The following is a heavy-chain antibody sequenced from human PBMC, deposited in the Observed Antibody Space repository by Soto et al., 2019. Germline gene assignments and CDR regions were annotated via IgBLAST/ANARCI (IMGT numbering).Heavy chain of an antibody. CDR1: GGSISSGDYY. D-gene: IGHD2-15*01. CDR3: ARVSGVNAFDI. V-gene: IGHV4-30-4*01. J-gene: IGHJ3*02. CDR2: IYYSGST. Sequence: SETLSLTCTVSGGSISSGDYYWSWIRQPPGKGLEWIGYIYYSGSTYYNPSLKSRVTISVDTSKNQFSLKLSSVTAADTAVYYCARVSGVNAFDIWGQGTMVTVSS.